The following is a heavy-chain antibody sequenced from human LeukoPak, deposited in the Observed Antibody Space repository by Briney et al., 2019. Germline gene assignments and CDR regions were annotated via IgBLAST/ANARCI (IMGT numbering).Heavy chain of an antibody. CDR1: GGSFSGYY. Sequence: SETLSLTCAVYGGSFSGYYWSWIRQPPRKGLEWIGEINHSGSTNYNPSLKSRVTISVDTSKNQFSLKLSSVTAADTAVYYCARNDIVVVPAAMRYYYYMDVWGKGTTVTVSS. CDR3: ARNDIVVVPAAMRYYYYMDV. J-gene: IGHJ6*03. D-gene: IGHD2-2*01. V-gene: IGHV4-34*01. CDR2: INHSGST.